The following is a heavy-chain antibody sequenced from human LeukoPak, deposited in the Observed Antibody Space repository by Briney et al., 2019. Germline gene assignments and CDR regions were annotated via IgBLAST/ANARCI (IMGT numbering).Heavy chain of an antibody. J-gene: IGHJ4*02. V-gene: IGHV3-23*01. Sequence: GGSLRLSCAASGFTFSNYAMSWVRQAPGKGLECVSAISDSGDKTDYSDSVRGRFTIYRDNSKDTLYLQMNSLGAADTAVYYCAKDGGGYCNNSSCWGQGTLVTVSS. CDR3: AKDGGGYCNNSSC. D-gene: IGHD2-2*01. CDR2: ISDSGDKT. CDR1: GFTFSNYA.